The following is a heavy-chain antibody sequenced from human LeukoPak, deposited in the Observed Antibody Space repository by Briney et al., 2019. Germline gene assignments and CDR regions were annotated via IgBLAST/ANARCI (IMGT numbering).Heavy chain of an antibody. V-gene: IGHV3-30*02. CDR2: IRYDGSDK. J-gene: IGHJ4*02. D-gene: IGHD1-26*01. Sequence: PGGSLRLSCAASGFTFRTYGMHWVRQAPGKGLEWVTFIRYDGSDKYYADSVRGRFTISRDNAKKSVYLEMTDLRAEDTAVYYCAREASGNYHVFDSWGQGTLVTVSS. CDR3: AREASGNYHVFDS. CDR1: GFTFRTYG.